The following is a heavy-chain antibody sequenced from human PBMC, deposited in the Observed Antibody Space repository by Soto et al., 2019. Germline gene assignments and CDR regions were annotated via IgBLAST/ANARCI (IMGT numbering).Heavy chain of an antibody. Sequence: GWSLRLSCAASGFTFISYGMHWVRQAPGKGLEWVAVISYDESKKDYGDSVKGRCTISRDNSKNTLYLQVSTLRNEDTAVYYCASDPTMVRGLIPLPCCGLDVWGQGTTVTVSS. D-gene: IGHD3-10*01. CDR3: ASDPTMVRGLIPLPCCGLDV. J-gene: IGHJ6*02. V-gene: IGHV3-30*03. CDR1: GFTFISYG. CDR2: ISYDESKK.